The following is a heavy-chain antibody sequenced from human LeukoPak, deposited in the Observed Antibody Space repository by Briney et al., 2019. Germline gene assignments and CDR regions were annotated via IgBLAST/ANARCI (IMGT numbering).Heavy chain of an antibody. CDR1: GFTFSSYS. J-gene: IGHJ4*02. CDR3: ARGQWELSYFDY. V-gene: IGHV3-21*01. CDR2: ISSSSSYI. D-gene: IGHD1-26*01. Sequence: GGSLRLSCAASGFTFSSYSMNWVRQAPGKGLEWVSSISSSSSYIYYADSVKGRFTISRDNAKNSLYLQMNSLRAEDTAVYYCARGQWELSYFDYWGQGTLVTVSP.